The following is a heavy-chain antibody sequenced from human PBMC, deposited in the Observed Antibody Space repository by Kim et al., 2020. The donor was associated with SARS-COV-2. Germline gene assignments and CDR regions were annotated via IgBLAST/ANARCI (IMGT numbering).Heavy chain of an antibody. D-gene: IGHD3-16*01. Sequence: VGSLRLSCAASGFTFSSYAMSWVRQAPGKGLEWVSAISGSGGSTYYADSVKGRFTISRDNSKNTLYLQMNSLRAEDTAVYYCAKDLGTKGEARRGWFDPWGQGTLVTVSS. V-gene: IGHV3-23*01. CDR3: AKDLGTKGEARRGWFDP. CDR1: GFTFSSYA. CDR2: ISGSGGST. J-gene: IGHJ5*02.